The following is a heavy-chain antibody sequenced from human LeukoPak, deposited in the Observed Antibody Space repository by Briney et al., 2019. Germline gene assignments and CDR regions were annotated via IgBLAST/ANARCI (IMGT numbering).Heavy chain of an antibody. CDR1: EFSVGSNY. J-gene: IGHJ3*02. CDR3: ARIGVKYALGAFDI. D-gene: IGHD2-2*01. V-gene: IGHV3-66*01. Sequence: GGSLRLSCAASEFSVGSNYMTWVRQAPGKGLEWVSLIYSGGSTYYADSVKGRFTISRDNSKNTLYLQMNSLRAEDTAVYYCARIGVKYALGAFDIWGQGTMVTVSS. CDR2: IYSGGST.